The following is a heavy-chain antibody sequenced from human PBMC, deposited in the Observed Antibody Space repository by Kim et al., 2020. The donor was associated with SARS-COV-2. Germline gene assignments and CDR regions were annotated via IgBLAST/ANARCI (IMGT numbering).Heavy chain of an antibody. CDR3: ARESASSGHYFDF. J-gene: IGHJ4*02. V-gene: IGHV1-2*06. CDR2: INPNSGDT. D-gene: IGHD3-22*01. CDR1: GYTFSGYY. Sequence: ASVKVSCKASGYTFSGYYIHWVRQAHGQGLEWMGRINPNSGDTNYAQNFRGRVTVTRDTSISTAYMELSSLRSDDTAVYYCARESASSGHYFDFWGQGTLVTVSS.